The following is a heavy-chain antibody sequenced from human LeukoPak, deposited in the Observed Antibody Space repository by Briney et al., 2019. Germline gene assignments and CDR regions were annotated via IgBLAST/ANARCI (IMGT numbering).Heavy chain of an antibody. D-gene: IGHD6-13*01. CDR1: GYTFTSYA. CDR2: INAGNGNT. Sequence: ASVKVSCKASGYTFTSYAMHWVRQAPGQRLEWMGWINAGNGNTKYSQKFQGRVTITRDTSASTAYMELSSLRSEDTAVYYCARTGYSGSWYPEGVDYWGQGTLVTVSS. CDR3: ARTGYSGSWYPEGVDY. J-gene: IGHJ4*02. V-gene: IGHV1-3*01.